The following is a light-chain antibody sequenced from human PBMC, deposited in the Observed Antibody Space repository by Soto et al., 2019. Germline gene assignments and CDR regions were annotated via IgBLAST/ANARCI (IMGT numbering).Light chain of an antibody. CDR3: QQYNSYPWT. J-gene: IGKJ1*01. V-gene: IGKV1-9*01. CDR2: AAS. CDR1: QGISSF. Sequence: DIQLTQSPSFLSASVGDRVTITCRASQGISSFLAWYQQKPGTAPKLLIYAASSLQSGVPSRFSGSGSGTEFTLTVSSLQPDDFATYYCQQYNSYPWTFGQGTKVDIK.